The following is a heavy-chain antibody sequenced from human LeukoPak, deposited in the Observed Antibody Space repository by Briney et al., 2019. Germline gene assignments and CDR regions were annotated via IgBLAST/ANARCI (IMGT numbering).Heavy chain of an antibody. D-gene: IGHD6-19*01. Sequence: PSETLSLTCAVYGGSFSGYYWSWIRQPPGKGLEWIGYIYYSGSTNYNPSLKSRVTISVDTSKNQFSLKLSSVTAADTAVYYCARAATSSGWYIGYWGQGTLVTVSS. CDR2: IYYSGST. J-gene: IGHJ4*02. CDR1: GGSFSGYY. V-gene: IGHV4-59*01. CDR3: ARAATSSGWYIGY.